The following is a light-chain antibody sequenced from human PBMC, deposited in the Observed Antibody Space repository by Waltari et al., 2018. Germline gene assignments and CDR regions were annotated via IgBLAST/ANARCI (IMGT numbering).Light chain of an antibody. CDR1: SSDVGGYNY. V-gene: IGLV2-11*01. J-gene: IGLJ2*01. CDR2: DVS. CDR3: CSYAGSYTFI. Sequence: QSALTQPRSVSGSPGQSVTISCTGTSSDVGGYNYLSWYQQHPGKAPKLMIYDVSERPSGVPDRFCGSKSGNTASLTISGLQADDEADYYCCSYAGSYTFIFGGGTELTVL.